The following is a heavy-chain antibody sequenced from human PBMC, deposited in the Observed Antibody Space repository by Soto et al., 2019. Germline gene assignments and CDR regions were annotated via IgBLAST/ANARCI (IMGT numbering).Heavy chain of an antibody. CDR1: GFTFSSYA. CDR2: ISGSGGST. D-gene: IGHD3-10*01. J-gene: IGHJ4*02. CDR3: AKRRVTLSYHNYMVRGVKKGPLDY. V-gene: IGHV3-23*01. Sequence: PGGSLRLSCAASGFTFSSYAMSWVRQAPGKGLEWVSAISGSGGSTYYADSVKGRFTISRDNSKNTLYLQMNSLRAEDTAVYYCAKRRVTLSYHNYMVRGVKKGPLDYWGQGTLVTVSS.